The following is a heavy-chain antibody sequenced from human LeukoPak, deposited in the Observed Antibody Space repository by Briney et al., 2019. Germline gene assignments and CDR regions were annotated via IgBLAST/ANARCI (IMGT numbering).Heavy chain of an antibody. CDR3: ASRLPS. V-gene: IGHV3-21*01. D-gene: IGHD3-16*01. CDR2: ISSGSISI. CDR1: GFAFSTYP. J-gene: IGHJ5*02. Sequence: GGSLRLSCAASGFAFSTYPMNWVRQAPGKGLEWVSSISSGSISIYYAASVKGRFTISRDNAKNSLYLQLNSLRAEDTAVYYCASRLPSWGQGTLVTVSS.